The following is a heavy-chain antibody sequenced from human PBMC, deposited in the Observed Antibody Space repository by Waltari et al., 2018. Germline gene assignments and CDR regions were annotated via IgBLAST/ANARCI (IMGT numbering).Heavy chain of an antibody. Sequence: QVQLVQSGAEVRKPGASVKISCEPSGYTFTNYYIHWVRQAPGQGLEWMGMFYPGGYSTNYAQKFQGRVTVTRDTSTNTVYMELSSLTSEDTVVYYCARGLSTVTTWDYWGQGTLVTVSS. CDR3: ARGLSTVTTWDY. D-gene: IGHD4-4*01. J-gene: IGHJ4*02. V-gene: IGHV1-46*01. CDR2: FYPGGYST. CDR1: GYTFTNYY.